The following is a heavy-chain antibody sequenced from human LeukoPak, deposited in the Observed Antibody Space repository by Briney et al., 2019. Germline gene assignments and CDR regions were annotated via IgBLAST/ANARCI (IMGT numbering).Heavy chain of an antibody. Sequence: GGSLRLSCAASGFTFSDHYMDWVRQALGKGLEWVGRIRNKVNSYTTEYAASVKGRFTISRDDSKNSVFLHMNSLKTEDTAVYYCARDLGIGATDSYYYMDVWGEGTTVTVSS. D-gene: IGHD3-3*01. J-gene: IGHJ6*03. CDR1: GFTFSDHY. V-gene: IGHV3-72*01. CDR3: ARDLGIGATDSYYYMDV. CDR2: IRNKVNSYTT.